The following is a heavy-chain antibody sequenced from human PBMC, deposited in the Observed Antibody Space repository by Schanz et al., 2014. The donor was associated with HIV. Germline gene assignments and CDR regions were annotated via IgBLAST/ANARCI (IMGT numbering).Heavy chain of an antibody. J-gene: IGHJ4*02. D-gene: IGHD2-15*01. V-gene: IGHV3-30*03. Sequence: QVHPVESGGGVVQPGRSLRLSCVGSGFIFSNYGIHWVRQAPGKGREWVAVSSHDGSVKFYGDSVKGRFNISRDNAKNSLYLQMNSLRGEDTAVYYCARDERYCTGSNCYLYYFDYWGQGTLVIVSS. CDR2: SSHDGSVK. CDR3: ARDERYCTGSNCYLYYFDY. CDR1: GFIFSNYG.